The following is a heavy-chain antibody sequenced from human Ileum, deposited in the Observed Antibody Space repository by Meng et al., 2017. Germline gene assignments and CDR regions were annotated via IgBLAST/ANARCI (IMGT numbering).Heavy chain of an antibody. Sequence: GGSLRLSCAASGFSFSDYYMNWIRQAPGKGLEWVSDISSSGTTMYYADSVRGRFTISRDNAQNTLYLQMNSLRVEDTAVYYCAREEMHYCGSGILVNWFDPWGQGTLVTVSS. CDR2: ISSSGTTM. D-gene: IGHD3-10*01. J-gene: IGHJ5*02. CDR1: GFSFSDYY. V-gene: IGHV3-11*04. CDR3: AREEMHYCGSGILVNWFDP.